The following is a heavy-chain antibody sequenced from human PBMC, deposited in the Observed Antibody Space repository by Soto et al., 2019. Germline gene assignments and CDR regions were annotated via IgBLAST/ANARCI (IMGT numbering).Heavy chain of an antibody. CDR3: ARDWVELSVNYYYGMDV. V-gene: IGHV1-18*01. CDR2: ISAYNGNT. Sequence: ASVKVSCKASGYTFTSYGISWVRQAPGQGLEWMGWISAYNGNTNYAQKLQGRVTMTTDTSTSTAYMELRSLRSDDTAVYYCARDWVELSVNYYYGMDVWGQGTTVTVSS. J-gene: IGHJ6*02. CDR1: GYTFTSYG. D-gene: IGHD1-7*01.